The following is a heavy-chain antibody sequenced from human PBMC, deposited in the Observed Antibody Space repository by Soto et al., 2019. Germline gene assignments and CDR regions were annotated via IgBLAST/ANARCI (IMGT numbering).Heavy chain of an antibody. V-gene: IGHV3-33*01. J-gene: IGHJ4*02. Sequence: GGSLRLSCAASGFTFSSYGMHWVRQAPGKGLEWVAVIWYDGSNKYYADSVKGRFTISRDNSKNTLYLQMNSLRAEDTAVYYCARSQKASTVTSDYWGQGTLVIVSS. CDR3: ARSQKASTVTSDY. D-gene: IGHD4-17*01. CDR1: GFTFSSYG. CDR2: IWYDGSNK.